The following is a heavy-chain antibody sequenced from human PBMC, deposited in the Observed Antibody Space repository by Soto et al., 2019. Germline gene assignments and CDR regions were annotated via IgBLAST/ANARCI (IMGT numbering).Heavy chain of an antibody. CDR1: GFPFSNAW. J-gene: IGHJ6*02. D-gene: IGHD3-3*01. Sequence: VGSLSLSCAASGFPFSNAWMSWVRPAPGRGLEWVGRIKSKTDGGTTDYADSVKGRFTISRDNSENTLYLQMNSLRAEDTAVYYCAKEHTGKNGRTAIFGVAMIRLDYYYYGMDVWGQGTTVTVSS. CDR3: AKEHTGKNGRTAIFGVAMIRLDYYYYGMDV. CDR2: IKSKTDGGTT. V-gene: IGHV3-15*01.